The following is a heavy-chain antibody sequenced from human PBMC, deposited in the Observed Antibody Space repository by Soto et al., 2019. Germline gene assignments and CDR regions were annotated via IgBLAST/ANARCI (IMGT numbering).Heavy chain of an antibody. J-gene: IGHJ6*02. D-gene: IGHD3-3*01. CDR2: IIPIFGTA. CDR1: GGTFSSYA. V-gene: IGHV1-69*13. Sequence: SVKVSCKASGGTFSSYAISWVRQAPGQGLEWMGGIIPIFGTANYAQKFQGRVTITADESTSTAYMELSSLRSEDTAVYYCARDRSSDDFWSGAQHGMDVWGQGTTVTVSS. CDR3: ARDRSSDDFWSGAQHGMDV.